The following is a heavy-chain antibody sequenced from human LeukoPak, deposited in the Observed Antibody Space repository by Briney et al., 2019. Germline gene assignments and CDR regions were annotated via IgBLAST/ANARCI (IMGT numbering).Heavy chain of an antibody. CDR2: FDPEDGEA. CDR1: GYTLTELS. J-gene: IGHJ3*02. D-gene: IGHD1-20*01. CDR3: ATNWNDLLGAFDI. V-gene: IGHV1-24*01. Sequence: ASVKVSCKVSGYTLTELSMHWVRQAPGKGLEWMGGFDPEDGEAIYAQKFQGRVTMTEDTSTDTAYMELSSLRPEDTAVYYCATNWNDLLGAFDIWGQGTMVTVSS.